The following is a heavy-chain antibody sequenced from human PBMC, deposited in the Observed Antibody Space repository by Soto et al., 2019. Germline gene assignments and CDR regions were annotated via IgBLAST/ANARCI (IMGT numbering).Heavy chain of an antibody. D-gene: IGHD3-9*01. V-gene: IGHV4-31*03. J-gene: IGHJ3*02. CDR3: ARGFNDILTGYYSSDAFDI. Sequence: PSETLSLTCTFSGFSISSGGYYWSWIRQHPGKGLEWIGYIYYSGSTYYNPSLKSRVTISVDTSKNQFSLKLSSVTAADTAVYYCARGFNDILTGYYSSDAFDIWGQGTMVTVSS. CDR1: GFSISSGGYY. CDR2: IYYSGST.